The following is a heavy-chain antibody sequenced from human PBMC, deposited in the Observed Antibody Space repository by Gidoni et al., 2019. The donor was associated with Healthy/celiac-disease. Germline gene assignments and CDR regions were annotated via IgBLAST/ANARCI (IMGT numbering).Heavy chain of an antibody. Sequence: QVQLVQSGAAVKKPGSSVKVSCKASGGTFSSSAISWVRQAPGQGLEWMGGIHPIFGTANCAQKFQGRVTSTADESTSTAYMELSSLRSEDTAVYYCASPPPLRITIFGVVPPPGGYYYYGMDVWGQGTTVTVSS. D-gene: IGHD3-3*01. V-gene: IGHV1-69*01. CDR2: IHPIFGTA. CDR3: ASPPPLRITIFGVVPPPGGYYYYGMDV. J-gene: IGHJ6*02. CDR1: GGTFSSSA.